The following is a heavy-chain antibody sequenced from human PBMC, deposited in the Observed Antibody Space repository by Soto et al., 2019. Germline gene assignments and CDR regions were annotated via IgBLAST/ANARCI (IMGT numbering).Heavy chain of an antibody. Sequence: EVQLVESGGDLVQPGGSLRLSCAASGFTFNRHWMTWVRQAPGKGLEWVANIKEDGIDKYYVDSVRGRFTISRANAKNSLYRQMDSLRAEDTAVYYCASLLGNCPSSFCRSLDYWGQGTLVNVSS. CDR2: IKEDGIDK. CDR1: GFTFNRHW. J-gene: IGHJ4*02. V-gene: IGHV3-7*05. CDR3: ASLLGNCPSSFCRSLDY. D-gene: IGHD2-2*01.